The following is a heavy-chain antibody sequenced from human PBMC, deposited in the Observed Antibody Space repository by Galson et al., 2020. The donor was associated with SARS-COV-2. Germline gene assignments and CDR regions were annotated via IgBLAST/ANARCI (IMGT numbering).Heavy chain of an antibody. D-gene: IGHD3-16*01. CDR1: GGSFSGYY. Sequence: SETLSLTCAVYGGSFSGYYWSWIRQPPGKGLEWIGEINHSGSTNYNPSLKSRVTISVDTSKNQFSLKLSSVTAADTAVYYCARGPGGETYYYGMDVWGQGTPVPVSS. J-gene: IGHJ6*02. CDR3: ARGPGGETYYYGMDV. V-gene: IGHV4-34*01. CDR2: INHSGST.